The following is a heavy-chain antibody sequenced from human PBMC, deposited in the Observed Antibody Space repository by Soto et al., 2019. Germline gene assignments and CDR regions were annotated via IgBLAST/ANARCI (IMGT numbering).Heavy chain of an antibody. CDR3: ARVAYCGTPSCYGRAAFDI. J-gene: IGHJ3*02. Sequence: HPGGSLRLSCAASGFTFSSYWMHWVRQTPGTGLLWVSRITTDGSSTTYADSVKGRFTISRDNAKNTLYLQMNSLRAEDTAIYYCARVAYCGTPSCYGRAAFDIWGQGTMVTVSS. CDR1: GFTFSSYW. V-gene: IGHV3-74*01. CDR2: ITTDGSST. D-gene: IGHD2-2*01.